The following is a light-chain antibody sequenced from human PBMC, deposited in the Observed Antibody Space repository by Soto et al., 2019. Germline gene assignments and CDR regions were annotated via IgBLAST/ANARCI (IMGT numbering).Light chain of an antibody. V-gene: IGKV3-20*01. CDR1: QSVSSNY. J-gene: IGKJ3*01. CDR2: GAS. CDR3: QQYGSSLFT. Sequence: EIVLTQSPGTLSSSPGERATLSCRASQSVSSNYLAWYQQKPGQPPRLLIYGASSRATGIPDRFSGSGSGTDFTLTISRLEPEDFAVYYCQQYGSSLFTFGPGTTVDIK.